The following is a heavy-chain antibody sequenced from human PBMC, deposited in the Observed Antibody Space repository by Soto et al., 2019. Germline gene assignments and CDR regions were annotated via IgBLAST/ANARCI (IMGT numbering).Heavy chain of an antibody. J-gene: IGHJ5*02. D-gene: IGHD5-18*01. CDR3: ARAMDTAMASKDNWFDP. Sequence: QVQLVESGGGVVQPGRSLRLSCAASGFTFRSYAMHWVRQAPGKGLEWVATISYNENKRYYTDSVKGRFTISRDNSKNXXYLQVNSSTTEDTAVYYCARAMDTAMASKDNWFDPWGQGTLVTVSS. CDR2: ISYNENKR. CDR1: GFTFRSYA. V-gene: IGHV3-30-3*01.